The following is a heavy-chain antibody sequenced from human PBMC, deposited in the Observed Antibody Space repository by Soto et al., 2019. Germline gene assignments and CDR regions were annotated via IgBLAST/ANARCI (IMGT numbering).Heavy chain of an antibody. Sequence: SETLSLTCTVSGGSISSGGYYWSWIRQHPGKGLEWIGYIYYSGSIYYNPSLKSRVTISVDTSKNQFSLKLSSVTAADTTAVYYCARVLGNDAFDIWGQGTMVTVSS. V-gene: IGHV4-31*03. J-gene: IGHJ3*02. D-gene: IGHD3-3*02. CDR3: ARVLGNDAFDI. CDR1: GGSISSGGYY. CDR2: IYYSGSI.